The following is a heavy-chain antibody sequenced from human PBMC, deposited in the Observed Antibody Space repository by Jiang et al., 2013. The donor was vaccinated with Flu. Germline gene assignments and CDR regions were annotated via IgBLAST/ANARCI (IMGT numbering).Heavy chain of an antibody. CDR1: SSYA. J-gene: IGHJ5*02. CDR3: ASEAAPLPT. V-gene: IGHV1-69*06. Sequence: SSYAISWVRQAPGQGLEWMRGIIPIFGTANYAQKFQGRVTITADKSTSTAYMELSSLRSEDTAVYYCASEAAPLPTWGQGTLVTVSS. D-gene: IGHD6-25*01. CDR2: IIPIFGTA.